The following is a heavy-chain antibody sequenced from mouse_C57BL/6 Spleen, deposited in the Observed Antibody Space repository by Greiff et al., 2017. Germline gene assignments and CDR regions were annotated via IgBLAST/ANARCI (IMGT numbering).Heavy chain of an antibody. CDR1: GYTFTSYW. Sequence: VQLQQSGTVLARPGASVKMSCKTSGYTFTSYWMHWVKQRPGQGLEWIGAIYPGNSDTSYNQKFKGKAKLTAVTSASTAYMELSSLTNEDSAVYYCTRPREVYDYGFAYWGQGTLVTVSA. CDR2: IYPGNSDT. V-gene: IGHV1-5*01. J-gene: IGHJ3*01. CDR3: TRPREVYDYGFAY. D-gene: IGHD2-4*01.